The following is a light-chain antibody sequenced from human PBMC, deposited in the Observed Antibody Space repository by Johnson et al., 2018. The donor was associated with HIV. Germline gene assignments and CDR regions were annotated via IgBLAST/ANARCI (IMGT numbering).Light chain of an antibody. Sequence: QPVLTQPPSVSAAPGQKVTISCSGSSSNIGNSYVSWYQQLPGTAPKLLIYDNNKRPSGIPDQFSGSKSGTSATLGITGLQTGDEAYYYCGTWDSSLSAYVFGTGTKVTVL. V-gene: IGLV1-51*01. CDR1: SSNIGNSY. CDR3: GTWDSSLSAYV. J-gene: IGLJ1*01. CDR2: DNN.